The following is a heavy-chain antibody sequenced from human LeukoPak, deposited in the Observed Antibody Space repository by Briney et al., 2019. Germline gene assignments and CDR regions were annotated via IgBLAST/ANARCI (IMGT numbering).Heavy chain of an antibody. V-gene: IGHV3-23*01. CDR2: IVGSGRNT. D-gene: IGHD3-22*01. J-gene: IGHJ3*02. CDR3: ARYTQIGAYYYDSSGHPPFGSGAFDI. CDR1: GITFSIYT. Sequence: PGGSLRLSCAASGITFSIYTMSWVRQAPGKGLEWVSAIVGSGRNTYYADSVKGRFTISRDNSKNTLYLQMNSLRAEDTAVYYCARYTQIGAYYYDSSGHPPFGSGAFDIWGQGTMVTVSS.